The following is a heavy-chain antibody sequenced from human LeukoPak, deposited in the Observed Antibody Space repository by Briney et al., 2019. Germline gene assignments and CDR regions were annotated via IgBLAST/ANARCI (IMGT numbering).Heavy chain of an antibody. D-gene: IGHD3-10*02. CDR1: GFTFASLG. J-gene: IGHJ4*02. CDR2: VEHDGTTK. Sequence: PGGSLRLSCTTSGFTFASLGMHWVRQAPGKGLEWVAFVEHDGTTKYYADSVKGRFSISRDNLKNSLFLQMYSLRPDDTARHYCVTDLHGVNWYVQWGQGTLVSVSS. CDR3: VTDLHGVNWYVQ. V-gene: IGHV3-30*02.